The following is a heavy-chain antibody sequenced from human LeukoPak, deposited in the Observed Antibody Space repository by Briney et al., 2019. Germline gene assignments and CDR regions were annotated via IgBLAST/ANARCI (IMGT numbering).Heavy chain of an antibody. Sequence: PSETLSLTCTVSSGSISSYYWSWIRQPAGKGLEWIGRIYTSGSTDFNPSLKSRVTMSVDTSKNQFSLKLSSVTAADTAVYCCARVNSGYHYFFDYWGQGTLVTVSS. CDR2: IYTSGST. D-gene: IGHD5-12*01. CDR3: ARVNSGYHYFFDY. J-gene: IGHJ4*02. V-gene: IGHV4-4*07. CDR1: SGSISSYY.